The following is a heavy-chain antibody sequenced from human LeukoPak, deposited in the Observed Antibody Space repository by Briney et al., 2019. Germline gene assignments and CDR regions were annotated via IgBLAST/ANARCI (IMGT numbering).Heavy chain of an antibody. D-gene: IGHD6-19*01. Sequence: ASVKVSCKASGYTFTGYYMHWVRQAPGQGLEWMGWINPNSGGTNYAQKFQGRVTMTRDTSISTAYMELSRLRSDDTAVYYCARASPSYIAVADYWGQGTLVTVSS. J-gene: IGHJ4*02. CDR2: INPNSGGT. V-gene: IGHV1-2*02. CDR3: ARASPSYIAVADY. CDR1: GYTFTGYY.